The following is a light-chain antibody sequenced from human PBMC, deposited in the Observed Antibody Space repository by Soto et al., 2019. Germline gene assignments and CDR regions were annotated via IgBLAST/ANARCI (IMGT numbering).Light chain of an antibody. CDR3: SAYAGSRV. CDR1: SSDVGAYNY. CDR2: EVN. V-gene: IGLV2-8*01. J-gene: IGLJ3*02. Sequence: QSVPTQPPSASGSPGQSVTISCTGTSSDVGAYNYVSWYQQHPGKAPKFIIFEVNKRPSGVPDRFSGSKSGNTASLTVSGLQAEDEADYYRSAYAGSRVFGGWPKLTAL.